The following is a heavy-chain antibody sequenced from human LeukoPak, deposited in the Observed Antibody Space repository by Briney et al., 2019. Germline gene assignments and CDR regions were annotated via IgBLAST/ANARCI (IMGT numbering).Heavy chain of an antibody. V-gene: IGHV1-18*01. CDR3: ARDGEKGTPAADRRGYYYYYGMDV. CDR1: GYTFTNYG. Sequence: ASVKVSCTASGYTFTNYGISWVRQAPGQGLEWMGWISPYNGNTNYAQKIQGRVTMTTDTSTGTAYMDLRSLRSDDTAIYYCARDGEKGTPAADRRGYYYYYGMDVWGQGTTVTVSS. CDR2: ISPYNGNT. J-gene: IGHJ6*02. D-gene: IGHD6-13*01.